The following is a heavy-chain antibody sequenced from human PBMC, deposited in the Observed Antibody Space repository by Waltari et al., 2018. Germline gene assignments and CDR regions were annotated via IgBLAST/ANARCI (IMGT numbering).Heavy chain of an antibody. CDR3: VRLEDCTGPGGHCYSGDPFALDV. CDR1: GGSFSGYY. CDR2: INHAGHT. V-gene: IGHV4-34*02. J-gene: IGHJ6*02. D-gene: IGHD2-15*01. Sequence: QVQLQQWGAGLLQSSETLSLTCAVYGGSFSGYYWGWVRQPHGKGLEWIGEINHAGHTNHNPSLRSRVTMSADTSKSQFSLKLNSVTAADTAVYYCVRLEDCTGPGGHCYSGDPFALDVWGQGTTVTVSS.